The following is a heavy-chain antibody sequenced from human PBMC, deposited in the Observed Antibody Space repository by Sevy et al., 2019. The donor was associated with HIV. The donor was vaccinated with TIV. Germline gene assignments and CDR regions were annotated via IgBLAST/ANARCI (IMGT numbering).Heavy chain of an antibody. J-gene: IGHJ4*02. CDR2: VYYSGTT. V-gene: IGHV4-59*13. Sequence: SETLSLTCTVSGGSISSYFWTWIREPPGKGLEWIGNVYYSGTTNYNPSLKGRVTMSLDTSKNQFSLDLTSMTAADTAVYYCARDSAVIPRGLVYWGQGAQVTVSS. CDR3: ARDSAVIPRGLVY. CDR1: GGSISSYF. D-gene: IGHD3-9*01.